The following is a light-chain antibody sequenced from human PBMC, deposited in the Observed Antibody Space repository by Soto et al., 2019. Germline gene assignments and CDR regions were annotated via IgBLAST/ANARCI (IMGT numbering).Light chain of an antibody. V-gene: IGKV3-20*01. CDR3: QQYGSSKGT. J-gene: IGKJ1*01. CDR2: GAS. Sequence: EIVLTQSPGPLSLSPGERATLSCRSSQSVSSSYLAWYQQKPGQAPRLLIYGASSRATGIPDRFSGSGSGTDFTLTISRLEPEDVSVYYCQQYGSSKGTFGQGTKVDIK. CDR1: QSVSSSY.